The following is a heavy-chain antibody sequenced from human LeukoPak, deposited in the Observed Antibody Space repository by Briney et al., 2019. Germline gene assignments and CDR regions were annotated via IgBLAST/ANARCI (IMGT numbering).Heavy chain of an antibody. Sequence: GGSLRLSCAASGFTFSSYAMSRVRQAPGKGLEWVSAISGSGGSTYYADSVKGRFTISRDNSKNTLYLQMNSLRAEDTAVYYCAKVTGYCSSTSCYSSNDYWGQGTLVTVSS. CDR2: ISGSGGST. J-gene: IGHJ4*02. V-gene: IGHV3-23*01. D-gene: IGHD2-2*01. CDR1: GFTFSSYA. CDR3: AKVTGYCSSTSCYSSNDY.